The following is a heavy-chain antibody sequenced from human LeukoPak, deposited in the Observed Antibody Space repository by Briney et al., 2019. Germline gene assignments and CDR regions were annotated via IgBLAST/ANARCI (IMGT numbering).Heavy chain of an antibody. CDR2: ISTSSSYI. V-gene: IGHV3-21*01. J-gene: IGHJ5*02. D-gene: IGHD2-15*01. Sequence: SGGSLRLSCTASGFTFNRYNMNWVRRAPGKGLEWVSSISTSSSYIYYADSVRGRFTISRDNAKNSLYLQMNSLRAEDTAVYSCARGADGVSSNSRGWFDPWGQGTLVTVSS. CDR3: ARGADGVSSNSRGWFDP. CDR1: GFTFNRYN.